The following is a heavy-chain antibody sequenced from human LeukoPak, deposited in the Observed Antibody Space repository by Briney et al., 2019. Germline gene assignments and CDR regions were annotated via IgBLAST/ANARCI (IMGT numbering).Heavy chain of an antibody. Sequence: PSETLSLTCTVSGGSISNYYWSWIRQPPGKGLEWIGYIYYTGSTNYNPSLKSRATIPVVTSNNRFSLKLGSVTGADTAVYYCARITVGYYGDYGLDSWGQGTLVTVSS. CDR3: ARITVGYYGDYGLDS. CDR1: GGSISNYY. D-gene: IGHD4-17*01. J-gene: IGHJ4*02. CDR2: IYYTGST. V-gene: IGHV4-59*01.